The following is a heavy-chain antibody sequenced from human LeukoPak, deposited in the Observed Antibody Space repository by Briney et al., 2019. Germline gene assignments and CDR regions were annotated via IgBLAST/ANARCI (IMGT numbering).Heavy chain of an antibody. J-gene: IGHJ4*02. D-gene: IGHD6-19*01. Sequence: PGGSLRLSCAASGFTFSSYSMNWVRQAPGKGLEWVSSISSSSSYIYYADSVKGRFTISRDNAKNSLYLQMNSLRAEDTAVYYCARNSLYSSGWYHYWGQGTLVTVSS. V-gene: IGHV3-21*01. CDR2: ISSSSSYI. CDR3: ARNSLYSSGWYHY. CDR1: GFTFSSYS.